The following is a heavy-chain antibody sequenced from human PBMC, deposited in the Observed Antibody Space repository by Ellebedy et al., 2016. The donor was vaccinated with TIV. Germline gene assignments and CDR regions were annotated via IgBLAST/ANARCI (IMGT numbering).Heavy chain of an antibody. D-gene: IGHD2-2*01. CDR2: IYYSGST. CDR1: GGSISSYY. Sequence: SETLSLXXTVSGGSISSYYWSWIRQPPGKGLEWIGYIYYSGSTNYNPSLKSRVTISVDTSKNQFSLKLSSVTAADTAVYYCARGRDCSSTSCVRRWFNPWGQGTLVTVSS. J-gene: IGHJ5*02. V-gene: IGHV4-59*12. CDR3: ARGRDCSSTSCVRRWFNP.